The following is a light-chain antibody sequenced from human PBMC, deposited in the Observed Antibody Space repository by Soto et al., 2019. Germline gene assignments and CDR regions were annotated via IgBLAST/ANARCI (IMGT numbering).Light chain of an antibody. CDR1: QSISSW. Sequence: DIQMTQSPSTLSASVGDRVTITCRASQSISSWLAWYQQKPGKAPKLLIYDASSLESGVPSRFSGSRSGTEVTLTISSLQPNDFATYYCQQYNSRTVWTFGQGTKVEIK. CDR3: QQYNSRTVWT. J-gene: IGKJ1*01. V-gene: IGKV1-5*01. CDR2: DAS.